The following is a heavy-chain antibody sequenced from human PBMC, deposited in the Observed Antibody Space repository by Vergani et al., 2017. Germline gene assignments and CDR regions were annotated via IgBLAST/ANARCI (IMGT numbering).Heavy chain of an antibody. Sequence: QVQLVQSGAEVKKPGASVKVSCKASGYTFTGYYMHWVRQAPGQGLEWMGWINPNSGGTNYAQKFQGRVTMTRDTSISTAYMELSRLRSDDTAVYYCAGDSAAAGTSRNWFDPWGQGTLVTVSS. D-gene: IGHD6-13*01. CDR2: INPNSGGT. CDR3: AGDSAAAGTSRNWFDP. V-gene: IGHV1-2*02. CDR1: GYTFTGYY. J-gene: IGHJ5*02.